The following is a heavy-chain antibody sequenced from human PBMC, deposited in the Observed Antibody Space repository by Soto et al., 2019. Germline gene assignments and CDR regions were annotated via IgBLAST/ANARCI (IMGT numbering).Heavy chain of an antibody. CDR3: AKWGRQWLVTSDFNY. CDR1: GFTFSDYA. Sequence: VQLVESGGGVVQPGRSLRLCCAASGFTFSDYAMHWVRQAPGKGLEWVAVVSHDGRNTHYADSVKGRFTISRDSSKNTVSLEMTSLRAEDTAVYYCAKWGRQWLVTSDFNYWGQGALVTVSS. D-gene: IGHD6-19*01. CDR2: VSHDGRNT. J-gene: IGHJ4*02. V-gene: IGHV3-30*18.